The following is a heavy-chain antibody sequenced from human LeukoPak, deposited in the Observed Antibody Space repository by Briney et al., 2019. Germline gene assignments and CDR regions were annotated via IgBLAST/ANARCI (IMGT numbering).Heavy chain of an antibody. Sequence: PGGSLRLSCAASGFTFSSYWMSWVRQAPGKGLEWVSSISSSSSYIYYADSVKGRFTISRDNAKNSLYLQMNSLRAEDTAVYYCATLSLGTWIQHSPSYWGQGTLVTVSS. CDR1: GFTFSSYW. CDR2: ISSSSSYI. CDR3: ATLSLGTWIQHSPSY. J-gene: IGHJ4*02. V-gene: IGHV3-21*01. D-gene: IGHD5-18*01.